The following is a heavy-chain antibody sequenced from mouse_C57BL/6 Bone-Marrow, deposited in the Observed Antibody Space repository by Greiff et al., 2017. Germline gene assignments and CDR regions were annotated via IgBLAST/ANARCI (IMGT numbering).Heavy chain of an antibody. V-gene: IGHV1-15*01. CDR3: TSYDGENYYAMDY. CDR2: IDPETGGT. Sequence: LVESGAELVRPGASVTLSCKASGYTFTDYEMHWVKQTPVHGLEWIGAIDPETGGTAYNQKFKGKAILTADKSSSTAYMELRSLTSEDSAVYYCTSYDGENYYAMDYWGQGTSVTVSS. D-gene: IGHD2-3*01. CDR1: GYTFTDYE. J-gene: IGHJ4*01.